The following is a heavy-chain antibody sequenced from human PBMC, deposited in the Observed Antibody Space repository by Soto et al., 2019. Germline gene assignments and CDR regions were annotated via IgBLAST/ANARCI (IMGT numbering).Heavy chain of an antibody. D-gene: IGHD3-10*01. CDR3: AKDGLWIGDFADYYGMDV. CDR2: ISYDGSNK. J-gene: IGHJ6*02. Sequence: QVHLVEAGGGVVQPGRSLRLSCAASGFTFSSYGMHWVRQAPGKGLEWVAVISYDGSNKFYADSVKGRVTTSRDNSKNTWYLQMNSVRAEDTAVYYCAKDGLWIGDFADYYGMDVWGQGTTVTVSS. CDR1: GFTFSSYG. V-gene: IGHV3-30*18.